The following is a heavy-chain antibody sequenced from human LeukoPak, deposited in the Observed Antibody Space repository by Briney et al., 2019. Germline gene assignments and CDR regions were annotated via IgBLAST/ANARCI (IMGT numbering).Heavy chain of an antibody. Sequence: SGGSLRLSCAASGFTFSSYEMNWVRQAPGKGLEWVSYISSSGSTIYYADSVKGRFTISRDNAKNSLYLQMNSLRAEDTAVYYCARGGYWYFDLWGRGTLVTVSS. D-gene: IGHD3-16*01. CDR1: GFTFSSYE. CDR2: ISSSGSTI. V-gene: IGHV3-48*03. J-gene: IGHJ2*01. CDR3: ARGGYWYFDL.